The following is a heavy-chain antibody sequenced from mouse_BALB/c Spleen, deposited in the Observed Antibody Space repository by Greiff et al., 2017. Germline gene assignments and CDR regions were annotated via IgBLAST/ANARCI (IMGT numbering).Heavy chain of an antibody. Sequence: EVQLVESGGGLVKPGGSLKLSCAASGFTFSSYAMSWVRQSPEKRLEWVAEISSGGSYTYYPDTVTGRFTISRDNAKNTLYLEMSSLRSEDTAMYYCARMFITTAPAWFAYWGQGTLVTVSA. J-gene: IGHJ3*01. CDR3: ARMFITTAPAWFAY. V-gene: IGHV5-9-4*01. CDR1: GFTFSSYA. CDR2: ISSGGSYT. D-gene: IGHD1-2*01.